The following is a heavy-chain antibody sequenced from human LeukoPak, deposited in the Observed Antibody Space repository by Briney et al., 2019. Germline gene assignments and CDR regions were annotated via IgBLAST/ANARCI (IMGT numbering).Heavy chain of an antibody. Sequence: SETLSLTCTVSGGSISSSSYYWSWIRQPPGKGLEWIGYIYYSGSTNYNPSLKSRVTISVDTSKNQFSLKLSSVTAADTAVYYCARGAVGWDDFWSGYYTDYNWFDPWGQGTLVTVSS. J-gene: IGHJ5*02. D-gene: IGHD3-3*01. V-gene: IGHV4-61*01. CDR3: ARGAVGWDDFWSGYYTDYNWFDP. CDR2: IYYSGST. CDR1: GGSISSSSYY.